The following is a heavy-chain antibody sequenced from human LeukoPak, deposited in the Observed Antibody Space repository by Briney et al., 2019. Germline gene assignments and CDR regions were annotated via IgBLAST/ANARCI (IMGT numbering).Heavy chain of an antibody. CDR1: GGSISSSSYY. V-gene: IGHV4-39*01. J-gene: IGHJ4*02. CDR2: IYYSGST. D-gene: IGHD2-2*01. CDR3: ARHPRLYCSSTSCYDYYFDY. Sequence: SEILSLTCTVSGGSISSSSYYWGWIRQPPGKGLEWIGSIYYSGSTYYNPSLKSRVTISVDTSKNQFSLKLSSVTAADTAVYYCARHPRLYCSSTSCYDYYFDYWGQGTLVTVSS.